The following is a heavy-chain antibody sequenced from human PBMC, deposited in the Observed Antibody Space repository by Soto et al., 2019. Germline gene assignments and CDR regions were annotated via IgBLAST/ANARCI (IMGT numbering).Heavy chain of an antibody. CDR1: GFTFSRYW. J-gene: IGHJ5*02. CDR3: ARVDKVATIT. Sequence: EVQLVESGGGLVQPGGSLRLSCVASGFTFSRYWMLWVRQAPGKGLVRVSRINSDESTTSYADSVKGRFTMSRDNAKNTLYLQMSSLRVEDTAVYYGARVDKVATITWGQGTLVIVSS. D-gene: IGHD5-12*01. CDR2: INSDESTT. V-gene: IGHV3-74*01.